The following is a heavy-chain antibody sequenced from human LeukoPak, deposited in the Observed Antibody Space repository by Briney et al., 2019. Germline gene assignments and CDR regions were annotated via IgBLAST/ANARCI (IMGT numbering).Heavy chain of an antibody. V-gene: IGHV3-20*04. D-gene: IGHD6-13*01. CDR3: ARWGSSWTYYYMDV. CDR1: GFTFSSYG. CDR2: INWNGGST. J-gene: IGHJ6*03. Sequence: GGSLRLSCAASGFTFSSYGMSWVRQAPGKGLEWVSGINWNGGSTGYADSVKGRFTISRDNAKNSLYLQMNSLRAEDTALYYCARWGSSWTYYYMDVWGKGTTVTVSS.